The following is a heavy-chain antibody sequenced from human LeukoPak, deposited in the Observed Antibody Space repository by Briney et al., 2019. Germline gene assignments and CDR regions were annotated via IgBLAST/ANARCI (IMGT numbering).Heavy chain of an antibody. D-gene: IGHD3-10*01. CDR2: IYYTGST. CDR3: ARGGYYGSGNDFRFDP. CDR1: GGSISSYY. V-gene: IGHV4-59*01. Sequence: PSETLSLTCTVSGGSISSYYWSWIRQPPGKGLEWIGYIYYTGSTNYNPSLKSRVTISVETSKNQFSLKLKSVTAADTAVYYCARGGYYGSGNDFRFDPWGQGTLVTVSS. J-gene: IGHJ5*02.